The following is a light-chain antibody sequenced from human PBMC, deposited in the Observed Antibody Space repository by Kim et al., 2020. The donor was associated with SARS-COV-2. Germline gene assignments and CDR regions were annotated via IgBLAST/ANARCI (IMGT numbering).Light chain of an antibody. J-gene: IGLJ2*01. CDR3: QSYNRSSVV. V-gene: IGLV6-57*03. Sequence: GKTVTISCTRSGGSIDDSYVQWYQQRPGGVPTTVIYEDDQRPSGVSDRFSGSIDNSSNSASLTISGLKTEDEADYYCQSYNRSSVVFGGGTQLIVL. CDR2: EDD. CDR1: GGSIDDSY.